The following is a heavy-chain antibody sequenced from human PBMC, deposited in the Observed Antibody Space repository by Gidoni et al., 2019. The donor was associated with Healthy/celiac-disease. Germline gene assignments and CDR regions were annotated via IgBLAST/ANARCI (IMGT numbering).Heavy chain of an antibody. CDR2: ISSSSSTI. CDR1: GSTFSSYS. Sequence: EVQLVESGGGLVQPGGSLRLSCAAYGSTFSSYSMHWVRQAPGKGLEWVSYISSSSSTIYYADSGKGRFTISRDNAKNSLYLQMNSLRDEDTAVYYCATRTTSSSWYLGYWGQGTLVTVSS. J-gene: IGHJ4*02. V-gene: IGHV3-48*02. D-gene: IGHD6-13*01. CDR3: ATRTTSSSWYLGY.